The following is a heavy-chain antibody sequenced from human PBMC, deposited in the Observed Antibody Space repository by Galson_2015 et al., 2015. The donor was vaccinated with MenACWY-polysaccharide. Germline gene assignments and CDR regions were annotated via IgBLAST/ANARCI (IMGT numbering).Heavy chain of an antibody. CDR3: ARRSLGNWYFDL. V-gene: IGHV4-4*07. Sequence: ETLSLTCTVSGGSVTGYYWRWIRQAAGKKLEWIGRIHSSGSTTNNPSLKSRATLSVDTSKNQLSLTLNSVTAADTAIYHCARRSLGNWYFDLWGRGTLVTVSS. CDR1: GGSVTGYY. J-gene: IGHJ2*01. D-gene: IGHD7-27*01. CDR2: IHSSGST.